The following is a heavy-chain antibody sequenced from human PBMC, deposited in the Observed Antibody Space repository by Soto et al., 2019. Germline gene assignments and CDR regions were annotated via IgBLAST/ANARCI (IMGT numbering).Heavy chain of an antibody. V-gene: IGHV1-2*02. J-gene: IGHJ5*02. Sequence: ASVKVSCKASGYTFTGYFMHWVRQAPGQGLEWMGWINPYSGGADYAQSFQGRVTMTRDTSISTVYMELSRLRFDGTAVYYCARVIRGAYYNSPLDTWGQGTVVTVSS. CDR2: INPYSGGA. CDR1: GYTFTGYF. D-gene: IGHD3-10*01. CDR3: ARVIRGAYYNSPLDT.